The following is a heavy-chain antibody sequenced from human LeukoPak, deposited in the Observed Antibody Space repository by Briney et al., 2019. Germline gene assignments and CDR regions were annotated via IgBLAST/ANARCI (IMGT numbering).Heavy chain of an antibody. V-gene: IGHV1-2*02. CDR3: ARRGGTAAGNCFDY. CDR1: GYTFTGYV. CDR2: INPNSGGT. J-gene: IGHJ4*02. Sequence: ASVKASCKASGYTFTGYVMHWVRQAPGQGLEWMGWINPNSGGTNYAQKFQGRVTMTRDTSISTAYMELSRLRSDDTAVYYCARRGGTAAGNCFDYWGQGTLVTVSS. D-gene: IGHD6-13*01.